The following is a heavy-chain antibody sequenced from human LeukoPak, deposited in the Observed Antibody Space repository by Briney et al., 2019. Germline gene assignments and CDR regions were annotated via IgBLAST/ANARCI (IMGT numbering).Heavy chain of an antibody. J-gene: IGHJ4*02. Sequence: GGSLRPSCAASGFTFTSYEMNWVRQAPGKGLEWLSYISSSGTTVYYADSVKGRFTIYRDNAKNSLYLQMNSLRAEDTAVYYCARSWLAVAGPEYWGQGTLVTVSS. D-gene: IGHD6-19*01. V-gene: IGHV3-48*03. CDR1: GFTFTSYE. CDR3: ARSWLAVAGPEY. CDR2: ISSSGTTV.